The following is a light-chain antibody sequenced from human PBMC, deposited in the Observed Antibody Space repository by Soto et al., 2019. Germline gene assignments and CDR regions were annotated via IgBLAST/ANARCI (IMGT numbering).Light chain of an antibody. V-gene: IGKV1-39*01. CDR1: QRICPY. Sequence: DIQMTQSPSSLSASVGDSVTITCRASQRICPYVNWYQQKPGKPPKLLISAATNLADGVPSRFGGSGSGTDFTLSVSSLQPEDFATYYCQQSYSLPVWTFGQGTKVEIK. J-gene: IGKJ1*01. CDR3: QQSYSLPVWT. CDR2: AAT.